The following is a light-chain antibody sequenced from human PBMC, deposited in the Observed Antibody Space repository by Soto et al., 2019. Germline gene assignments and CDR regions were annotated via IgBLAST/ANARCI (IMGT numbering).Light chain of an antibody. CDR3: QKYNNWPFT. CDR2: GAS. Sequence: EIVMTQSPATLSVSPGERATLSCRASQSISSNLAGYQQKPGQAPRLLIYGASTRATGIPATFSGSGSGTAFTLTISSRQSEDFAVYYCQKYNNWPFTFGPGTKVDIK. V-gene: IGKV3-15*01. J-gene: IGKJ3*01. CDR1: QSISSN.